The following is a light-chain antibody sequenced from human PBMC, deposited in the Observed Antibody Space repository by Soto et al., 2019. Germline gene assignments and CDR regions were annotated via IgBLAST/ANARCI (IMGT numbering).Light chain of an antibody. J-gene: IGKJ1*01. CDR2: GAS. CDR1: QSVSSN. CDR3: QQYNNWPRT. V-gene: IGKV3-15*01. Sequence: EIVMPLSPDSLPGPPGASATLSCRASQSVSSNLAWYQQKPGQAPRLLIYGASTRATGIPARFSGSGSGTEFTLTISSLQSEDFAVYYCQQYNNWPRTFGQGTKVDI.